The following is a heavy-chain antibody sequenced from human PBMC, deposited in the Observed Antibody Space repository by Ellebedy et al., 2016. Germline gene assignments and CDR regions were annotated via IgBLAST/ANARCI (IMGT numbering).Heavy chain of an antibody. V-gene: IGHV1-18*01. CDR2: INTYNGNT. CDR3: MASDYGLI. Sequence: ASVKVSCXASGYSFTTYGISWVRQAPGQGLEWMGWINTYNGNTKYAQKLQGRVTMTTDTSTNTAYMELKSLRSDDTAVYYCMASDYGLIWGQGTLVTVSS. CDR1: GYSFTTYG. J-gene: IGHJ4*02. D-gene: IGHD4-17*01.